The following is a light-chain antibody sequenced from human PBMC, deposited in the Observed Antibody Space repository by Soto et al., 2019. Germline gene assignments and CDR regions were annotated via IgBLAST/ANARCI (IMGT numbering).Light chain of an antibody. V-gene: IGKV3-20*01. CDR1: QSVSNNY. CDR2: GAS. CDR3: EQHVNSVYI. Sequence: EIVLTQSPGTLSLSPGEKATLSCRASQSVSNNYLAWYQQKPGQAPRLLSYGASNRATGIPDRFSGSGSGTDFTLTISRLEPEDFAVYYCEQHVNSVYIFGQGTRLEIK. J-gene: IGKJ2*01.